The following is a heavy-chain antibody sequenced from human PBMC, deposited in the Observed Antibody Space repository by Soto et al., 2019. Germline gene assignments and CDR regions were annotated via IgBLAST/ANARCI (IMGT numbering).Heavy chain of an antibody. CDR3: ARGGALSTSWYWGDGLDS. CDR1: GYSFSSHA. CDR2: IIPVFGTP. Sequence: QVQLEQSGSEVKKSGSSVKVSCKASGYSFSSHAITWVLQAPGQGLEWMGGIIPVFGTPSYAQKFQGRVTISADKSTNKSDLELRSLRSEDTAVYYCARGGALSTSWYWGDGLDSWGQGTQVTVSS. J-gene: IGHJ4*02. V-gene: IGHV1-69*06. D-gene: IGHD6-13*01.